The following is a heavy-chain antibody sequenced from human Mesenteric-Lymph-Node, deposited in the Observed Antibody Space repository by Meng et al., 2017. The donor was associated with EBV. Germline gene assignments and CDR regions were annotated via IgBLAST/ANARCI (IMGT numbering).Heavy chain of an antibody. Sequence: QGHLQESGPGLVKPSGTLSLTCTSSGGSIASGDWWSWVRQTPGKGLEWIGQVYHRGSSSYNPSLKSRATISVDNSNNQFSLRLTSVTAADTAVYYCARGLGGSRNYYFDYWGQGTLVTVSS. V-gene: IGHV4-4*02. CDR1: GGSIASGDW. CDR3: ARGLGGSRNYYFDY. D-gene: IGHD3-16*01. CDR2: VYHRGSS. J-gene: IGHJ4*02.